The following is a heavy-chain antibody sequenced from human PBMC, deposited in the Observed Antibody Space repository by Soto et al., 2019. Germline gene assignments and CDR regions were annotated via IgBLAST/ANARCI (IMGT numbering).Heavy chain of an antibody. V-gene: IGHV3-23*01. Sequence: EVQLLESGGGLVQPGGSLRLSCAASGFTFSSYAMSWVRQAPGKGLEWVSAISGSGGSTYYADSVKGRFTISRDNSKNTLYLQMNSLRAEDTAVYYCAKDPQIGYMAVAGYDAFDIWGQGTMVTVSS. D-gene: IGHD6-19*01. J-gene: IGHJ3*02. CDR2: ISGSGGST. CDR1: GFTFSSYA. CDR3: AKDPQIGYMAVAGYDAFDI.